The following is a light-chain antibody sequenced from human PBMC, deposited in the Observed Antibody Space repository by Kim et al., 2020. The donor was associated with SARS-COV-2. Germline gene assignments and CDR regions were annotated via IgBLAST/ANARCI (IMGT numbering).Light chain of an antibody. CDR2: DVN. CDR3: ASYTYSTTWV. J-gene: IGLJ3*02. CDR1: NSDFDYAF. V-gene: IGLV2-14*04. Sequence: GQSITLSCTGTNSDFDYAFASWYQQHPGKVPKLIIHDVNKWPSGVSNRFSGSKSGNTASLTISGLQAEDEADYFCASYTYSTTWVFGGGTQLTVL.